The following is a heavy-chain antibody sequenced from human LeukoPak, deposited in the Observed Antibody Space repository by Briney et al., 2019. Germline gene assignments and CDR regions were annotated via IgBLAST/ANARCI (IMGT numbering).Heavy chain of an antibody. V-gene: IGHV3-74*01. CDR1: GFTFSSYW. J-gene: IGHJ4*02. Sequence: PGGSLRLSCAAYGFTFSSYWMHWVRQAPGKGLVWVSRINTDGSSTSYADSVKGRFTISRDNAKNTLYLQMSSLRAEDTAVYYCARTVPGYFFDYWGEGTLVNVSS. D-gene: IGHD3-10*01. CDR2: INTDGSST. CDR3: ARTVPGYFFDY.